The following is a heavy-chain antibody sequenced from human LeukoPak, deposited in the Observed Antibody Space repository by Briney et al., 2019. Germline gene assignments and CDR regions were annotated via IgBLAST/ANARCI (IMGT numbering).Heavy chain of an antibody. D-gene: IGHD3-9*01. J-gene: IGHJ4*02. Sequence: GGSLRLSCAASGFTFSDYYMSWIRQAPGKGLEGVSDISSSGSTMYYADSVKGRFTISRDNAKNSLYLQMNSLRAEDTAVYYCASLRYFDWPTLDYWGQGTLVTVSS. CDR3: ASLRYFDWPTLDY. CDR1: GFTFSDYY. V-gene: IGHV3-11*01. CDR2: ISSSGSTM.